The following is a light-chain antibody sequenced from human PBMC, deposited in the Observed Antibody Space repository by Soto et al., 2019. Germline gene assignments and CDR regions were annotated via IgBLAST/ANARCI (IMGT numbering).Light chain of an antibody. CDR1: SSDVGGYNY. CDR2: DVS. CDR3: CSYAGSSKV. J-gene: IGLJ2*01. Sequence: QSALTQPRSVYGSPGQSVTISCTGTSSDVGGYNYVSWYQQHTGKAPKLMIYDVSKRPSGVPDRFSGSKSGNTASLTISGLQAEDEADYYCCSYAGSSKVFGGGTKLTVL. V-gene: IGLV2-11*01.